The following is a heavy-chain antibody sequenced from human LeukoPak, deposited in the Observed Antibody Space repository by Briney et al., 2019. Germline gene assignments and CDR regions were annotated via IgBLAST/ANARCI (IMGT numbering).Heavy chain of an antibody. CDR1: GFTFSSYT. V-gene: IGHV3-21*01. J-gene: IGHJ3*01. CDR3: ARDREMATRLPDAFDF. Sequence: GGSLTLSCAASGFTFSSYTMNWVRQAPGKGLEGVAFISTSSSYIYYADSVKGRFTISRDNAKNSLFLQMNSLRAEDTAVYYCARDREMATRLPDAFDFWGQGTMVTVSS. D-gene: IGHD5-24*01. CDR2: ISTSSSYI.